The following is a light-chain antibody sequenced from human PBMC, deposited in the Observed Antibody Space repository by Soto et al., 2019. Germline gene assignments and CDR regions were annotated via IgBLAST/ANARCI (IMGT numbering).Light chain of an antibody. CDR3: QQYGSSPRT. Sequence: EIVITQSPATLSVSPGESATLSCRASQSVSSSYLAWYQQKPGQAPRLLIYGASSRATGIPDRFSGSGSGTDFTLTISRLEPEDFAVYYCQQYGSSPRTFGQGTKVEIK. V-gene: IGKV3-20*01. CDR2: GAS. CDR1: QSVSSSY. J-gene: IGKJ1*01.